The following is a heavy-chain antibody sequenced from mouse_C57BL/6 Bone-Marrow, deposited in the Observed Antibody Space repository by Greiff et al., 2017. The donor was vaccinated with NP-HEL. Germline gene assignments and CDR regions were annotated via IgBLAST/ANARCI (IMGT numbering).Heavy chain of an antibody. D-gene: IGHD2-2*01. CDR3: ARSGYGDAMDY. CDR1: GYTFTSYW. Sequence: QVQLQQPGAELVKPGASVKLSCKASGYTFTSYWMHWVKQRPGQGLEWIGMIHPNSGSTNYNEKFKSKATLTVDKSSSTAYMQLSSLTSEDSAVYYCARSGYGDAMDYWGQGTSVTVSS. CDR2: IHPNSGST. V-gene: IGHV1-64*01. J-gene: IGHJ4*01.